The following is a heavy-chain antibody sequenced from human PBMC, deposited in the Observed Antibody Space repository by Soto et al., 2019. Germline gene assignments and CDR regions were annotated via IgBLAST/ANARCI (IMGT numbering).Heavy chain of an antibody. CDR1: GYAFTSYG. Sequence: SVKVSCKASGYAFTSYGISWVRQAPGQGLEWMGGIIPIFGKTNYAQKFQGRVTITADESTSTAYMELRSLRSEDTAVYYCARRYNRYCSGGSCPYGMDVWGQGTRVTVSS. CDR2: IIPIFGKT. CDR3: ARRYNRYCSGGSCPYGMDV. D-gene: IGHD2-15*01. V-gene: IGHV1-69*13. J-gene: IGHJ6*02.